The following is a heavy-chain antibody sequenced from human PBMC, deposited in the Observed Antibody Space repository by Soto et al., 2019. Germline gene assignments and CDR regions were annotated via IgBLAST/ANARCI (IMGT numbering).Heavy chain of an antibody. CDR2: IYHSGST. Sequence: SETLSLTCTVSGGSMSPYHWSWIRQPPGKGLEYIGYIYHSGSTNYNPSLKSRVIISIDTSKNQFSLKLSSLTAADTAVYYCARETFYYDSGTYYNWFDPWGQGTLVTVSS. V-gene: IGHV4-59*12. D-gene: IGHD3-10*01. CDR1: GGSMSPYH. J-gene: IGHJ5*02. CDR3: ARETFYYDSGTYYNWFDP.